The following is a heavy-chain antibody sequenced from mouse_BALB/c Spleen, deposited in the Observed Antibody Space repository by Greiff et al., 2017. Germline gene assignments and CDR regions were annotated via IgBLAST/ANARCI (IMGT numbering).Heavy chain of an antibody. Sequence: VKLMESGAELAKPGASVKMSCKASGYTFTSYWMHWVKQRPGQGLEWIGYINPSTGYTEYNQKFKDKATLTADKSSSTAYMQLSSLTSEDSAVYYCARSDYGYFRWFAYWGQGTLVTVSA. V-gene: IGHV1-7*01. J-gene: IGHJ3*01. D-gene: IGHD2-2*01. CDR1: GYTFTSYW. CDR2: INPSTGYT. CDR3: ARSDYGYFRWFAY.